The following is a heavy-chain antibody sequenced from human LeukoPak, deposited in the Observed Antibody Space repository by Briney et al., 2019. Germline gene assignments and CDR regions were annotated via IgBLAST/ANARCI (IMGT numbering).Heavy chain of an antibody. J-gene: IGHJ4*02. V-gene: IGHV1-2*06. CDR3: ARLKTGATFPPHFDS. D-gene: IGHD1-1*01. CDR1: GYTFTGYF. CDR2: INPNSGGT. Sequence: ASVKVSCKTSGYTFTGYFMHWLRQAPGQGLEWMGRINPNSGGTSYAQKLQGRVTMTRDTSISTAYVDLSSLTSDDTAVYYCARLKTGATFPPHFDSWGQGTLVIVSA.